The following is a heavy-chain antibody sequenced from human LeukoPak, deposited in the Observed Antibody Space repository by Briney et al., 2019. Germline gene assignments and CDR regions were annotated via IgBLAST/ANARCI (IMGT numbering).Heavy chain of an antibody. CDR3: AKDLYGSGSYIDY. CDR2: ISGSGGST. D-gene: IGHD3-10*01. Sequence: ETLSLTCAVYGGSFSGYYWSWVRQAPGKGLEWVSAISGSGGSTYYADSVKGRFTISRDNSKNTLYLQMNSLRAEDTAVYYCAKDLYGSGSYIDYWGQGTLVTVSS. CDR1: GGSFSGYY. J-gene: IGHJ4*02. V-gene: IGHV3-23*01.